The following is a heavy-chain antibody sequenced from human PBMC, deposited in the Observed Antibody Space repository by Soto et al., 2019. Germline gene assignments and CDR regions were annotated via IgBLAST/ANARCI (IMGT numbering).Heavy chain of an antibody. D-gene: IGHD2-15*01. V-gene: IGHV3-30*18. Sequence: QVQLVESGGGVVQPGRSLRLSCAASGFTFRSYGMHWVRQAPGKGLEWLAVISNDGTNKYLADSVKGRLTLSRDNSRYTLSLEINNLRTEDTAVYYCGKDTLDCSGGDFPLYNYYGMDVWGQGTTVTVSS. CDR2: ISNDGTNK. CDR1: GFTFRSYG. J-gene: IGHJ6*02. CDR3: GKDTLDCSGGDFPLYNYYGMDV.